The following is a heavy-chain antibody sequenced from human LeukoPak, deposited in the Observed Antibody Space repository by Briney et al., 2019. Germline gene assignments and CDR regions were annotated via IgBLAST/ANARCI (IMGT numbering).Heavy chain of an antibody. V-gene: IGHV3-23*01. D-gene: IGHD2-8*01. Sequence: LAGGSLRLSCAASGFTFSSYAMSWVRQAPGKGLEWVSAISGSGGSTYYADSVKGRFTISRDNSKNTLYLQMNSLRAEDTAVYYCARSGLRAAAFDIWGQGTMVTVSS. CDR2: ISGSGGST. CDR3: ARSGLRAAAFDI. J-gene: IGHJ3*02. CDR1: GFTFSSYA.